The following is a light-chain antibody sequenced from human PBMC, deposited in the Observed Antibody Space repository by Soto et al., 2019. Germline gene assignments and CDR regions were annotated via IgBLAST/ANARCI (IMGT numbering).Light chain of an antibody. Sequence: EIVMTQSPATLSVSPGERATLSCRASQSVSSNLAWYQQKPGQAPRLLIYGASTRANGIPARFSGSGSGTEFTLTISSLQSEDFAVDYCQQYNNWPPYTFGQGTKLEIK. CDR2: GAS. V-gene: IGKV3-15*01. CDR1: QSVSSN. CDR3: QQYNNWPPYT. J-gene: IGKJ2*01.